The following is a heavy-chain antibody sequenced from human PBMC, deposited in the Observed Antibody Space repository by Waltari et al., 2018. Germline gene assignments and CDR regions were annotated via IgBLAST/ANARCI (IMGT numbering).Heavy chain of an antibody. J-gene: IGHJ6*02. CDR3: AKGLGTLVVPAAYYYYGMDV. Sequence: EVQLVESGGGLVQPGGSLRLSCAASGFTFSSYAMSWVRPAPGKGLGWVSAISGSGGSTYYADSVKGRFTISRDNSKNTLYLQMNSLRAEDTAVYYCAKGLGTLVVPAAYYYYGMDVWGQGTTVTVSS. V-gene: IGHV3-23*04. D-gene: IGHD2-2*01. CDR1: GFTFSSYA. CDR2: ISGSGGST.